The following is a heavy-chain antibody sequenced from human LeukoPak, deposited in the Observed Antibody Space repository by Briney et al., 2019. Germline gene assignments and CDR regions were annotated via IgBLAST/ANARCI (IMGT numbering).Heavy chain of an antibody. CDR3: AKDHMGATVYYYYGMDV. V-gene: IGHV3-30*18. CDR1: GFTFSSYG. J-gene: IGHJ6*02. D-gene: IGHD1-26*01. CDR2: ISYDGGNK. Sequence: GGSLRLSCAASGFTFSSYGMPWVRQAPGKGLEWVAVISYDGGNKYYADSVKGRFTISRDNSKNTLYLQMNSLRAEDTAVYYCAKDHMGATVYYYYGMDVWGQGTTVTVSS.